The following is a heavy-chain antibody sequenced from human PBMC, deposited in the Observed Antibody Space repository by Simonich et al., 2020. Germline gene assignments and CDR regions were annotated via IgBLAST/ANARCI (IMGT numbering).Heavy chain of an antibody. Sequence: EVQLVESGGGLVQPGGSLRLSCAASGFTFSSYEMNWVRQAPGKGLEWVSNISRRGSTRYYADSVKGRFTISRDNAKNSLYLQMNSLRAEDTAVYYCARHYYGDYYFDYWGQGTLVTVSS. J-gene: IGHJ4*02. D-gene: IGHD4-17*01. V-gene: IGHV3-48*03. CDR3: ARHYYGDYYFDY. CDR2: ISRRGSTR. CDR1: GFTFSSYE.